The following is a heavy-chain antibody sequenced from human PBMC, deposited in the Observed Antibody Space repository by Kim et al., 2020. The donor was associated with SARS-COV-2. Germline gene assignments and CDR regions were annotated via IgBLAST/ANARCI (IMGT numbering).Heavy chain of an antibody. V-gene: IGHV1-69*13. D-gene: IGHD1-1*01. J-gene: IGHJ3*02. CDR3: AGDNTKSPLGAFDI. Sequence: SVKVSCKASGGTFSSYAISWVRQAPGQGLEWMGGIIPIFGTANYAQKFQGRVTITADESTSTAYMELSSLRSEDTAVYYCAGDNTKSPLGAFDIWGQGTMVTVSS. CDR2: IIPIFGTA. CDR1: GGTFSSYA.